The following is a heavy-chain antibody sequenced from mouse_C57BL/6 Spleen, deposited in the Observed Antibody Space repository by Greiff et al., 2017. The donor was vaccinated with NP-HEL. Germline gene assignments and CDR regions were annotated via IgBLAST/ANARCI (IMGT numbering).Heavy chain of an antibody. V-gene: IGHV2-2*01. CDR2: IWSGENT. Sequence: VKLVESGPGLVQPSQSLSITCTVSGFSLTSYGVHWVRQSPGKGLEWLGVIWSGENTDNNAAFISRLNISKDNSKCQVFFKMNSLQADDTAIYYSARKFLDYWGQGTSVTVSS. J-gene: IGHJ4*01. CDR3: ARKFLDY. CDR1: GFSLTSYG.